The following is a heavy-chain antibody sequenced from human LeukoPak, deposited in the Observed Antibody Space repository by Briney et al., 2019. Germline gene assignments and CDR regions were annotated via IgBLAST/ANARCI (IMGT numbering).Heavy chain of an antibody. CDR2: MYYSGST. V-gene: IGHV4-39*01. CDR1: GGSISSSSYY. J-gene: IGHJ4*02. CDR3: ARLGSVTMIRGVMG. Sequence: PSETLSLTCIVSGGSISSSSYYWGWIRQPPGKGLEWIGSMYYSGSTYYNPSLKSRVTISVDTSKNQFSLKLSSVTAADTAVYYCARLGSVTMIRGVMGWGQGTLVTVSS. D-gene: IGHD3-10*01.